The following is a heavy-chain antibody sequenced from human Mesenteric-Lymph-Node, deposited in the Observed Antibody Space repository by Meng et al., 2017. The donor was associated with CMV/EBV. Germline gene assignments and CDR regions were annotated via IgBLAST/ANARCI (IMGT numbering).Heavy chain of an antibody. Sequence: ASVKVSCKASGYTFTSYDINWVRQATGQGLEWMGWMNPNSGNTGYAQKFQGRVTITRNTSISTAYMELSSLRSEDTAVYYCARGRYDSSGYLFDYWGQGTLVTVSS. J-gene: IGHJ4*02. V-gene: IGHV1-8*03. D-gene: IGHD3-22*01. CDR3: ARGRYDSSGYLFDY. CDR1: GYTFTSYD. CDR2: MNPNSGNT.